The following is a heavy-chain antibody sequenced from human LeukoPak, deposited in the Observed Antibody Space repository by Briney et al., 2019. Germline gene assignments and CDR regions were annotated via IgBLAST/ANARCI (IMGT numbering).Heavy chain of an antibody. J-gene: IGHJ5*02. CDR2: IYYSGST. CDR3: ARHNSRYPFDP. Sequence: SETLSLTCTVSGGSISSYYWSWIRQPPGKGLEWIGYIYYSGSTNYNPSLNSRVTISVDTSKNQFSLKLSSVTAADTAVYYCARHNSRYPFDPWGQGTLVTVSS. CDR1: GGSISSYY. V-gene: IGHV4-59*01. D-gene: IGHD1-1*01.